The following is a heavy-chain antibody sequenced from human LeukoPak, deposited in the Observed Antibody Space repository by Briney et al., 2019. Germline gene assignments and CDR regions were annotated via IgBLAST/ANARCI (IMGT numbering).Heavy chain of an antibody. Sequence: SETLSLTCTVSGGSISSYYWSWIRQPPGKGLEWIGYIYYSGSTNYNPSLKSRVTISVDTSKNQFSLKLSSVTAADTAVYYCARGSDFWSGYPATFDYWGQGTLVTVSS. V-gene: IGHV4-59*01. J-gene: IGHJ4*02. CDR1: GGSISSYY. CDR2: IYYSGST. D-gene: IGHD3-3*01. CDR3: ARGSDFWSGYPATFDY.